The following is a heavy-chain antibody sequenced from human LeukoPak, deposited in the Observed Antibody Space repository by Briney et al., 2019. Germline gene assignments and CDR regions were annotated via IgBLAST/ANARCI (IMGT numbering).Heavy chain of an antibody. V-gene: IGHV3-23*01. CDR2: ISGSGRST. D-gene: IGHD4-11*01. CDR1: GFTFSSYA. J-gene: IGHJ4*02. Sequence: HAGGSLRLSCAASGFTFSSYAMSWVRQAPGKGLKWVSAISGSGRSTYYADSVKGRFTISRHNAKNSLYLQLNSLRAEDTAVYYCVRLYDDYTNGHFDSWGQGTLVTVSS. CDR3: VRLYDDYTNGHFDS.